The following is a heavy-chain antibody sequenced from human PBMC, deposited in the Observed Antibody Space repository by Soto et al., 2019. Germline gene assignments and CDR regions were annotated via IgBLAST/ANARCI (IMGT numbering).Heavy chain of an antibody. J-gene: IGHJ3*02. D-gene: IGHD6-19*01. CDR3: ARARSVAGSLAFDI. V-gene: IGHV3-21*01. Sequence: GGSLRLSCAASGFTFSSYSMNLGRQAPGKRLEWVSSISSSSSYIYYADSVKGRFTISRDNAKNSLYLQMNSLRAEDTAVYYCARARSVAGSLAFDIWGQGTMVTVSS. CDR2: ISSSSSYI. CDR1: GFTFSSYS.